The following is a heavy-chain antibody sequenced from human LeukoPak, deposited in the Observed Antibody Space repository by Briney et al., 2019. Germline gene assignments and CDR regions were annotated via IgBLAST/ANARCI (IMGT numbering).Heavy chain of an antibody. CDR2: IRSDGSDK. D-gene: IGHD6-19*01. CDR3: AKDRGGWYDY. CDR1: GFGFTSHG. Sequence: GGSLRLSCAASGFGFTSHGMNWVRQTPGKGLEWVAFIRSDGSDKYYADSVKGRFIVSRDNSKNTLYVQMNSLRAEDTAVYYCAKDRGGWYDYWGQGTLVTVSS. J-gene: IGHJ4*02. V-gene: IGHV3-30*02.